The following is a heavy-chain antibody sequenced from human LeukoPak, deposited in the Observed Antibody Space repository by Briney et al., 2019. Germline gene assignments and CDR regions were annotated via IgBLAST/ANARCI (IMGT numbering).Heavy chain of an antibody. V-gene: IGHV3-30*18. J-gene: IGHJ6*03. D-gene: IGHD3-16*01. CDR3: AKTTPGDGYYYYYMDV. CDR1: GFTFSSYG. CDR2: ISYDGSNK. Sequence: GGSLRLSCAASGFTFSSYGMHWVRQAPGKGLEWVAVISYDGSNKYYADSVKGRFTISRDNSKNTLYLQMNSLRAEDTAVYYCAKTTPGDGYYYYYMDVWGKGTTVTVSS.